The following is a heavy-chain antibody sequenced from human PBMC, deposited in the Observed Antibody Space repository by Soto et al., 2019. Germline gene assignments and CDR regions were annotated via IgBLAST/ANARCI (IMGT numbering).Heavy chain of an antibody. Sequence: SETLSLTCIVSGESISSSSYYWGWIRQPPGKGLEWIGSIYYSGRTYYNPSFKSRVTISIDTSKNQFSLKLSSVTATDTAVYYCARQRTTVVTQAYFDHWRQGALVTVSS. D-gene: IGHD2-21*02. CDR3: ARQRTTVVTQAYFDH. J-gene: IGHJ4*02. CDR2: IYYSGRT. CDR1: GESISSSSYY. V-gene: IGHV4-39*01.